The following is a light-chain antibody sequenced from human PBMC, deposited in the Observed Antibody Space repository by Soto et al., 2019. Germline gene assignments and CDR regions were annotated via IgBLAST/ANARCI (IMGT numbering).Light chain of an antibody. Sequence: AIQMTQSPSSLSASVGDRVTISCRASQGIGNALGWYQQKPGKPPKVLISDVSSLESGVPSRFSGSGSGTEFTLTISSLQPDDFATYYCQQYKSYPYTFGQGTKV. CDR1: QGIGNA. CDR3: QQYKSYPYT. V-gene: IGKV1-13*02. CDR2: DVS. J-gene: IGKJ2*01.